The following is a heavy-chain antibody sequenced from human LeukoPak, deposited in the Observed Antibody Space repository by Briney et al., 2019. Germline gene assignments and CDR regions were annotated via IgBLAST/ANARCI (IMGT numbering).Heavy chain of an antibody. D-gene: IGHD6-19*01. CDR3: ASSGWYSGTY. V-gene: IGHV4-34*01. CDR2: INHSGST. J-gene: IGHJ4*02. Sequence: TASETLSLTCAVYGGSFSGYYWSWIRRPPGKGLEWIGEINHSGSTNYNPSLKSRVTISVDTSKNQFSLKLSSVTAADTAVYYCASSGWYSGTYWGQGTLVTVSS. CDR1: GGSFSGYY.